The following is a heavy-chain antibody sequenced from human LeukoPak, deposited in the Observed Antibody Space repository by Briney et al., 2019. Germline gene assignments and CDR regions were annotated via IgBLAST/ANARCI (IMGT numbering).Heavy chain of an antibody. Sequence: SETLSLTCTVSGYSISSGYYWGWIRQPPGKGLEWIGSIYHSGSTYYNPSLKSRVTISVDTSKNQFSLKLSSVTAADTAVYYCARESPYYDFWSGYYPLAFDYWGQGTLVTVSS. CDR3: ARESPYYDFWSGYYPLAFDY. J-gene: IGHJ4*02. V-gene: IGHV4-38-2*02. CDR1: GYSISSGYY. D-gene: IGHD3-3*01. CDR2: IYHSGST.